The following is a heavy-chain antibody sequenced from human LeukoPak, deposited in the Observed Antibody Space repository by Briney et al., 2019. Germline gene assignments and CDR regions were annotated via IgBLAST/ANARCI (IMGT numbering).Heavy chain of an antibody. D-gene: IGHD5-24*01. V-gene: IGHV1-18*01. CDR2: ISPYNGRT. CDR1: GYIFTTYG. Sequence: ASVKVSCKSSGYIFTTYGITWVRQAPGQGLEWMGWISPYNGRTNYAQKLQGRVTLTRDMSTSTDYLELSSLRSEDTAVYYCARDNSVRDEAWWFNPWGQGTLVTVSS. J-gene: IGHJ5*02. CDR3: ARDNSVRDEAWWFNP.